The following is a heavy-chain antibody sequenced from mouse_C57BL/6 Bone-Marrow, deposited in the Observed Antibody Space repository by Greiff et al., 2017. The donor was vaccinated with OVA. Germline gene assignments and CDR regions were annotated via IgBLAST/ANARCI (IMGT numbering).Heavy chain of an antibody. J-gene: IGHJ1*03. CDR1: GFSLTSYG. Sequence: VQLQQSGPGLVQPSQSLSITCTVSGFSLTSYGVHWVRQSPGKGLEWLGVIWSGGSTDYNAAFISSLSISKDNSKSQVFFKMNSLQADDTAIYYCARKYFDVWGTGTTVTVSS. CDR3: ARKYFDV. CDR2: IWSGGST. V-gene: IGHV2-2*01.